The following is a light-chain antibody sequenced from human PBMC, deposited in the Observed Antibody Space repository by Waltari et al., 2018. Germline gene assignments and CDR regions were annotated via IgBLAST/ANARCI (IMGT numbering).Light chain of an antibody. CDR1: QSVSRA. Sequence: SCWASQSVSRALVWYQQKPGQAPRLLIYGASTRAPGFPDRFSGSGSGTDFSLTINRLEPEDFAVYYCQHYVRLPATFGQGTKVEI. J-gene: IGKJ1*01. CDR3: QHYVRLPAT. V-gene: IGKV3-20*01. CDR2: GAS.